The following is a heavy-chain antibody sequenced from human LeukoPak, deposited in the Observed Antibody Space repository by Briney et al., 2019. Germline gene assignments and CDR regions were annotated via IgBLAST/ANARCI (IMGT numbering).Heavy chain of an antibody. CDR3: ARLYGKEFDY. D-gene: IGHD4-17*01. CDR1: GFTFSSYG. J-gene: IGHJ4*02. V-gene: IGHV3-30*02. Sequence: GGSLRLSCAASGFTFSSYGMHWVRQAPGKGLEWVAFIRYDGSNKYYADSVKGRFTISADKSISTAYLQWSSLRASDTAMYYCARLYGKEFDYWGQGTLVTVSS. CDR2: IRYDGSNK.